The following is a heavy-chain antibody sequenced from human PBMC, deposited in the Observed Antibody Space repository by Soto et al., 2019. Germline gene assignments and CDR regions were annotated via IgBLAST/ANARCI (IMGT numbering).Heavy chain of an antibody. CDR1: GFTFDDYT. V-gene: IGHV3-43*01. CDR2: ISWDGGST. J-gene: IGHJ6*02. D-gene: IGHD4-4*01. Sequence: GGSLRLSCAASGFTFDDYTMHWVRQAPGKGLEWVSLISWDGGSTYYADSVKGRFTISRDNSKNSLYLQMNSLRTGDTALYYCVKDIQYETYGMDVRGPGTTVTVSS. CDR3: VKDIQYETYGMDV.